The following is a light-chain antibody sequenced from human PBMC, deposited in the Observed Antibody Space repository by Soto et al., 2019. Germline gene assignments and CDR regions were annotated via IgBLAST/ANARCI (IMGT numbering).Light chain of an antibody. J-gene: IGKJ1*01. CDR2: DAS. V-gene: IGKV3-11*01. Sequence: EIVLTQSPATLSLSPGERATLSCRASQSVSSYLAWYQQKPGQAPRLLIYDASNRATGIPARFSGSGSGTDFTLTISSLEPEDFATYYCHQYNSYFQTFGQGTKVEI. CDR3: HQYNSYFQT. CDR1: QSVSSY.